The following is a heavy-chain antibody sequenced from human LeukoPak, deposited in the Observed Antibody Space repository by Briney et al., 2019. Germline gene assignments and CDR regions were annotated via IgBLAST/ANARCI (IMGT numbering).Heavy chain of an antibody. CDR2: IKQDGSEK. Sequence: PGGSLRLSCAASGFTFSSYWMSWVRQAPGKGLEWVANIKQDGSEKYYVDSVKGRFTISRDNAKNSLYLRMNSLRAEDTAVYYCARGVVAVAGTWYFDYWGQGTLVTVSS. CDR1: GFTFSSYW. D-gene: IGHD6-19*01. CDR3: ARGVVAVAGTWYFDY. J-gene: IGHJ4*02. V-gene: IGHV3-7*01.